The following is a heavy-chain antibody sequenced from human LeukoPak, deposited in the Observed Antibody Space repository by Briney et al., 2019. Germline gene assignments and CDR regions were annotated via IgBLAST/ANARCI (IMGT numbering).Heavy chain of an antibody. CDR2: IYYSGST. V-gene: IGHV4-59*01. D-gene: IGHD6-13*01. CDR1: GGSISSYY. CDR3: ARELAAAGKGGWFDP. J-gene: IGHJ5*02. Sequence: SETLSLTCTVSGGSISSYYRSWIRQPPGKGLEWIGYIYYSGSTNYNPSLKSRVTISVDTSKNRFSLKLSSVTAADTAVYYCARELAAAGKGGWFDPWGQGTLVTVSS.